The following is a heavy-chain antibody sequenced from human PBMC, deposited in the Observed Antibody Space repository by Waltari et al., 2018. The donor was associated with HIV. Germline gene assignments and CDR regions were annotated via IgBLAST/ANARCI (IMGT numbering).Heavy chain of an antibody. V-gene: IGHV1-2*02. CDR2: FNPKRCGT. CDR3: ARAYYYDQGWFDP. Sequence: QVQLVQSGAEVKKPGASVKVSCKASGYTFTGYYMHWVRQAPGQGLECMGWFNPKRCGTNYAQKFQGRVTMTRDTSISTAYMELSRLRSDDTAVYYCARAYYYDQGWFDPWGQGTLVTVSS. CDR1: GYTFTGYY. D-gene: IGHD3-22*01. J-gene: IGHJ5*02.